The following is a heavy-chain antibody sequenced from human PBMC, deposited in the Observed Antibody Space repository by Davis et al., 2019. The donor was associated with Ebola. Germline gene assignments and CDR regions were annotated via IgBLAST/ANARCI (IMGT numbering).Heavy chain of an antibody. CDR1: GITFSRYS. CDR3: ARWSILGQ. Sequence: LTCAASGITFSRYSMNWVRQAPGKGLEWVAFISSGSFTIHYADSVKGRFTISRDNAKNSLFLQMNSLRDEDTAVYYCARWSILGQWGQGTLVTVSS. CDR2: ISSGSFTI. V-gene: IGHV3-48*02. D-gene: IGHD3-3*01. J-gene: IGHJ4*02.